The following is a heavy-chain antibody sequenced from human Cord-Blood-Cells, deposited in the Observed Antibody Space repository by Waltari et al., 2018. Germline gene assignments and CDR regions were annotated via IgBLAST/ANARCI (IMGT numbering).Heavy chain of an antibody. D-gene: IGHD4-4*01. CDR1: GFTFSSYA. V-gene: IGHV3-23*04. Sequence: EVQLVESGGGLVQPGGSLRLSCAASGFTFSSYAMSWVRQAPGKWYVWVLGSGGSSSSTYDADSVEGRFTISRDNSKNTLYLQMNSLRAEDTAVYYCASHPNTTLTTYYFDYWGQGTLVTVSS. CDR3: ASHPNTTLTTYYFDY. J-gene: IGHJ4*02. CDR2: SGGSSSST.